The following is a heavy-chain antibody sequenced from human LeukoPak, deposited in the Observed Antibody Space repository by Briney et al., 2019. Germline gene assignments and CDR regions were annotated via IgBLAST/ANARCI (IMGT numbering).Heavy chain of an antibody. CDR3: ARSIVGAKDCFDY. Sequence: SVKVSCKASGGTFSSYAISWVRQAPGQGLEWMGGIIPISGTANYAQKFQGRVTITADKSTRTAYMELSSLRSEDTAVYYCARSIVGAKDCFDYWGQGTLVTVSS. D-gene: IGHD1-26*01. V-gene: IGHV1-69*06. CDR2: IIPISGTA. CDR1: GGTFSSYA. J-gene: IGHJ4*02.